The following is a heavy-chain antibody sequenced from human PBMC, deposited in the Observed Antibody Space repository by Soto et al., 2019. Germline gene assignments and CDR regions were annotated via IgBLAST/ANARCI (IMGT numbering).Heavy chain of an antibody. CDR3: AQEWNDANYDYGTDV. J-gene: IGHJ6*02. V-gene: IGHV3-30*18. D-gene: IGHD1-1*01. Sequence: PGGSLRLSCVASGFAFSSFGMHWVRQAPGKGLEWVAFISHDGSKKKFVDSVKGRFTISRDDSGNTLYLQMNSLRADDTAVYFCAQEWNDANYDYGTDVWGQGTTVTVSS. CDR2: ISHDGSKK. CDR1: GFAFSSFG.